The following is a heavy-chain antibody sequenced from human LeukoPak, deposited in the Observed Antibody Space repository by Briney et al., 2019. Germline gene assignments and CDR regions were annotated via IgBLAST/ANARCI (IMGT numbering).Heavy chain of an antibody. CDR2: ISSSSSYI. J-gene: IGHJ4*02. Sequence: GGSLRLSCAASGFTFSSSSMNWVRQAPGKGLEWVSSISSSSSYIYYADSVKGRFTISRDNAKNSLYLQMNSLTAEDTAVYYCASSTRSGWYYFDYWGQGTLVTVSS. CDR1: GFTFSSSS. D-gene: IGHD6-19*01. V-gene: IGHV3-21*01. CDR3: ASSTRSGWYYFDY.